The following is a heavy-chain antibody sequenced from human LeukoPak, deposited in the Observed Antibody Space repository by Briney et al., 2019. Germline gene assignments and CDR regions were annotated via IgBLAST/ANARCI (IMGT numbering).Heavy chain of an antibody. CDR1: GFTFSSYW. J-gene: IGHJ4*02. V-gene: IGHV3-7*01. CDR2: IKQDGSEK. CDR3: ARDSLSGSYYLDY. Sequence: GGSLRLSCAASGFTFSSYWMSWVRQAPGKGLEWVANIKQDGSEKYYVDSVKGRFTISRDNAKNSLYLQMNSLRAEDTAVYYCARDSLSGSYYLDYWGQGTLVTVSS. D-gene: IGHD1-26*01.